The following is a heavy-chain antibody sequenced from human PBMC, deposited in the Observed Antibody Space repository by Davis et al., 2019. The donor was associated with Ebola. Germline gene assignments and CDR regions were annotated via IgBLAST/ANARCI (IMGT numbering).Heavy chain of an antibody. J-gene: IGHJ4*02. D-gene: IGHD6-19*01. CDR3: ASHSGRAPPLD. CDR2: IKQDGSEK. V-gene: IGHV3-7*01. CDR1: GFTFSSYW. Sequence: PGGSLRLSCAASGFTFSSYWMSWVRQAPGKGLEWVANIKQDGSEKYYVDSVKGRFTISRDSAKNSLYLQMNSLRAEDTAVYYCASHSGRAPPLDWGQGTLVTVPS.